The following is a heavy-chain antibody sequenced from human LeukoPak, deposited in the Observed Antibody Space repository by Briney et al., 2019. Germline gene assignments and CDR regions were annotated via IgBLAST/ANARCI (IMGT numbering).Heavy chain of an antibody. J-gene: IGHJ4*02. V-gene: IGHV1-2*02. Sequence: ASVKVSCKASGCTFIDYYIHWVRQVPGQGLEWVGWINCINGATDYAQKFQGRATMTRDSPISTAYMDLSSLRSDDTAVYYCARVNRGSLDYWGQGALVTVSS. CDR2: INCINGAT. D-gene: IGHD7-27*01. CDR1: GCTFIDYY. CDR3: ARVNRGSLDY.